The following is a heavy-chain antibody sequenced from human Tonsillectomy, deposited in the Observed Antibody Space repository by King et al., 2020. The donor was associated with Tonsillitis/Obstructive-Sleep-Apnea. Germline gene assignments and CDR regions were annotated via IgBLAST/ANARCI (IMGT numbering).Heavy chain of an antibody. Sequence: VQLQQWGAGLLKPSETLSLTCAVYGESFSGHYWSWIRQPPGKGLEWIGEINHSGSTNYNPSLKSRVTISVDTSKNQFSLNLSSVTAADTAVYYCARRHSVTVVPFDYWGQGTRVTVSS. CDR3: ARRHSVTVVPFDY. D-gene: IGHD1-20*01. CDR2: INHSGST. V-gene: IGHV4-34*01. J-gene: IGHJ4*02. CDR1: GESFSGHY.